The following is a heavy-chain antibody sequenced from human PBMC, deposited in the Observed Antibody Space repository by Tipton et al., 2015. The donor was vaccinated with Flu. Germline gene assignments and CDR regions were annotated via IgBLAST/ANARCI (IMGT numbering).Heavy chain of an antibody. CDR1: GGSISSYY. CDR2: IYYSGSA. D-gene: IGHD1-26*01. J-gene: IGHJ4*02. Sequence: TLSLTCTVSGGSISSYYWSWIRQPPGKGLEWIGYIYYSGSANYNPSLKSRVTISVDTYKNQFSLKLSSVTAADTSVYYCAASDSWSYYYNYWGQGTLVTVSS. CDR3: AASDSWSYYYNY. V-gene: IGHV4-59*08.